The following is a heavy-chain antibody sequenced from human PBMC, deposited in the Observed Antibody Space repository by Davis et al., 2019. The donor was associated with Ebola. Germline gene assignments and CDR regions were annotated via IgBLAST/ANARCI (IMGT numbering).Heavy chain of an antibody. V-gene: IGHV1-69*04. D-gene: IGHD6-19*01. Sequence: AASVKVSCKASGGTFSSYAISWVRQAPGQGLEWMGRIIPILGIANYAQKFQGRVTITADKSTSTAYMELSSLRSEDTAVYYCARDSGYSSGWYDAFDIWGQGTMVTVSS. CDR2: IIPILGIA. J-gene: IGHJ3*02. CDR1: GGTFSSYA. CDR3: ARDSGYSSGWYDAFDI.